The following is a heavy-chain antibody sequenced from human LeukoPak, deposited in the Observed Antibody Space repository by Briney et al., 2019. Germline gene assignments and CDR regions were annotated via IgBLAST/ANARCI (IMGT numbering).Heavy chain of an antibody. CDR2: INHSGST. CDR3: ARVPTVTFFDY. CDR1: GGSFSGYY. Sequence: PSETLSLTCAVYGGSFSGYYWSWIRQPPGKGLEWIGEINHSGSTYYNPSLKSRVTISVDTSKNRFSLKLSSVTAADTAVYYCARVPTVTFFDYWGQGTLVTVSS. D-gene: IGHD4-17*01. J-gene: IGHJ4*02. V-gene: IGHV4-34*01.